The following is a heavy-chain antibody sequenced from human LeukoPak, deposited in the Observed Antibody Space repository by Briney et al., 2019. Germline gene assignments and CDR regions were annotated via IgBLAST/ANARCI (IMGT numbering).Heavy chain of an antibody. CDR1: GFTFSNYA. Sequence: GGSLRLSCAASGFTFSNYAMSWVRQAPGKGLEWVSAISGSGDNTYYADSVKGRFTVSRDNSKNTLYVQMKSLRAEDTAVYYCAKDFVVVPGNVNYFDYWGQGTLVTVSS. CDR3: AKDFVVVPGNVNYFDY. V-gene: IGHV3-23*01. D-gene: IGHD2-21*02. J-gene: IGHJ4*02. CDR2: ISGSGDNT.